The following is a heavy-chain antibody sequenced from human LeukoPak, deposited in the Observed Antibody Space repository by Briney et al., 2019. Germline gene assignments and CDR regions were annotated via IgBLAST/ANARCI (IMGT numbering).Heavy chain of an antibody. D-gene: IGHD1-26*01. Sequence: ASVKVSCKAPGYTFTSYAAHWLRQAPGQRLEWMGWINAGNGNTEYSQKFQGRVTITRDTSASTAYMELRSLRSDDTAVYYCARPHRGSYSDAFDIWGQGTMVTVSS. CDR1: GYTFTSYA. CDR3: ARPHRGSYSDAFDI. V-gene: IGHV1-3*01. CDR2: INAGNGNT. J-gene: IGHJ3*02.